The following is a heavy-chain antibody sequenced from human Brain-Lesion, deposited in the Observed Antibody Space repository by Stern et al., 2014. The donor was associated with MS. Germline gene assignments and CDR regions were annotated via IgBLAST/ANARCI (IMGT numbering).Heavy chain of an antibody. CDR1: GYIFTGYY. V-gene: IGHV1-2*02. D-gene: IGHD3-3*01. CDR2: INPNTGGT. CDR3: ARDQKGITIFGVVTDYYYLGMDV. J-gene: IGHJ6*02. Sequence: QVQLVESGAEVKKPGASVKVSCKTSGYIFTGYYIHWVRQAPGQGLEWMAWINPNTGGTKYAQKFQGRVTMSRDTSISTAYVGMRSLTSDHTAVYYCARDQKGITIFGVVTDYYYLGMDVWGQGTTVTVSS.